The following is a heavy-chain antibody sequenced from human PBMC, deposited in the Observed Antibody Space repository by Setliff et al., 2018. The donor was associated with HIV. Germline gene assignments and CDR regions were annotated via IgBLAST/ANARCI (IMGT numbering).Heavy chain of an antibody. J-gene: IGHJ4*02. CDR3: ARLRQWLAFFDS. CDR1: GGSISRGSYS. CDR2: ISYTGIT. Sequence: PSDTLSLTCTVSGGSISRGSYSWGWIRQPPGKGLEWIGSISYTGITNYNPSLKSRVTISVDTSQNQFSLKLTSVTAADTAVYYCARLRQWLAFFDSWGQGALVTVSS. D-gene: IGHD6-19*01. V-gene: IGHV4-39*01.